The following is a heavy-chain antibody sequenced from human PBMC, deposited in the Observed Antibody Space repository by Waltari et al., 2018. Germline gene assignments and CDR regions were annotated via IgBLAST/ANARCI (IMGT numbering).Heavy chain of an antibody. CDR3: AKRVAVPGSTYYFDY. D-gene: IGHD2-2*01. J-gene: IGHJ4*02. CDR1: GFTFSRSA. V-gene: IGHV3-23*01. Sequence: EVQLLESGGGLVQPGGSLRLSCAASGFTFSRSAIGWVRQAPGKGLEWVSVISGSGGTTYYADSVKGRFTISRDNSKNTLYLQMNSLRAEDTAIYYCAKRVAVPGSTYYFDYWGQGTLVTVSS. CDR2: ISGSGGTT.